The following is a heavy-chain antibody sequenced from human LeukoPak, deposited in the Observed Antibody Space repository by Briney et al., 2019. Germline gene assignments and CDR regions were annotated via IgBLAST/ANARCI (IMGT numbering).Heavy chain of an antibody. CDR2: IYHSGST. J-gene: IGHJ4*02. D-gene: IGHD3-16*01. V-gene: IGHV4-38-2*01. CDR3: ARAGGLPYHFDY. CDR1: CYSISSGYY. Sequence: RASETRSLTWAVSCYSISSGYYWGCIRQPPGKGLEWIGSIYHSGSTYYNPSLTSRVTISVDTSKNQFSLKLSSVTAAHTATFYCARAGGLPYHFDYWGQGTLVTVSS.